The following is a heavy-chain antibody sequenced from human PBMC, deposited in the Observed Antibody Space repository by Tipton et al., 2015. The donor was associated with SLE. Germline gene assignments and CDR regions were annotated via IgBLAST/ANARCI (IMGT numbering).Heavy chain of an antibody. V-gene: IGHV6-1*01. CDR1: GDSVSSNNAA. CDR3: ARTCSGGSCYSFDS. J-gene: IGHJ4*02. D-gene: IGHD2-15*01. Sequence: GLVKPSQTLSLTCVISGDSVSSNNAAWNWIRQSPSRGLEWLGRTYYRSKWFNNYAVSVQSQITFNSDTSKNQFSLQLNSVTPEDTAVYYCARTCSGGSCYSFDSWGQGTLVTVSS. CDR2: TYYRSKWFN.